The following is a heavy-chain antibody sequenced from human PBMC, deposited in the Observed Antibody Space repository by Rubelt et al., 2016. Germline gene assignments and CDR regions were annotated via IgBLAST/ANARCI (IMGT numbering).Heavy chain of an antibody. CDR1: GYTFTSYA. J-gene: IGHJ4*02. D-gene: IGHD3-10*01. V-gene: IGHV7-4-1*02. CDR2: INTNTGNP. Sequence: QVQLVQSGSELKKPGASVKVSCKASGYTFTSYAMNWVRQAPGQGLEWMGWINTNTGNPTYAQGCKGRFVFSVYTCVSTAYLQISSLNAEDTAVYYCARGMRWFGENYWGQGTLVTVSS. CDR3: ARGMRWFGENY.